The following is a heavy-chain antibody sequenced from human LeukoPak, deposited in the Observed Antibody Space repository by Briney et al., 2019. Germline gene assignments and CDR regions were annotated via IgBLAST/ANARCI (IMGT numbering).Heavy chain of an antibody. CDR1: GGSISSSSYY. Sequence: PSETLSLTCTVSGGSISSSSYYWGWIRQPPGKGLEWIGSIYYSGSTYYNPSLKSRVTISVDTSKNQFSLKLSSVTAADTAVYYCARVPVRWYTYYYYYYMDVWGKGTTVTVSS. V-gene: IGHV4-39*07. CDR2: IYYSGST. J-gene: IGHJ6*03. D-gene: IGHD4-23*01. CDR3: ARVPVRWYTYYYYYYMDV.